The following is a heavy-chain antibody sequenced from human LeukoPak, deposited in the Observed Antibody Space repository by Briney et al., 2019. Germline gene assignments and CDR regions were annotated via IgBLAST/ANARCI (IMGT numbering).Heavy chain of an antibody. D-gene: IGHD5-18*01. CDR3: ARRPRGYSYGRPFDY. J-gene: IGHJ4*02. CDR1: GGSFSGYY. CDR2: INHGGST. Sequence: SETLSLTCAVYGGSFSGYYWSWIRQPPGKGLEWIGEINHGGSTNYNPSLKSRVTISVDTSKNQFSLKLSSVTAADTAVYYCARRPRGYSYGRPFDYWGQGTLVTVSS. V-gene: IGHV4-34*01.